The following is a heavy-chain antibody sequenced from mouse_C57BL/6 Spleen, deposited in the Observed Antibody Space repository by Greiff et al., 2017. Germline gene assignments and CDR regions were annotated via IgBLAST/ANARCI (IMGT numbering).Heavy chain of an antibody. V-gene: IGHV1-14*01. J-gene: IGHJ4*01. Sequence: VHVKQSGPELVKPGASVKMSCKASGYTFTSYVMHWVKQKPGQGLEWIGYIYPYNDGPKYNEKFKGKATLTSDKSSSTAYMELSSLTSEDSAVYYCARRTFDYWGQGTSVTVAS. CDR3: ARRTFDY. CDR2: IYPYNDGP. CDR1: GYTFTSYV.